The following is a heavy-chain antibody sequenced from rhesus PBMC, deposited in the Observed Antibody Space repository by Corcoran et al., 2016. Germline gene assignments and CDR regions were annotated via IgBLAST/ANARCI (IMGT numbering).Heavy chain of an antibody. CDR2: VDPDDGEA. Sequence: VQLVQSGAEVKKPGSSVKVSCKASGYTFTDYYLHWVRQAPGKGFEWMGRVDPDDGEAIHTQKFQDRVTITADTSTDTAYMELSSLRSEDTAVYYCATDRKYCSSTYCSSDYWGQGVLVTVSS. CDR3: ATDRKYCSSTYCSSDY. J-gene: IGHJ4*01. CDR1: GYTFTDYY. V-gene: IGHV1-111*02. D-gene: IGHD2-15*01.